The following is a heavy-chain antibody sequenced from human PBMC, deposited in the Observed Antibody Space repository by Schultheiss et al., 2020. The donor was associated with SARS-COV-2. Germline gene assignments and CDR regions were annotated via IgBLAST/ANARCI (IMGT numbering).Heavy chain of an antibody. CDR1: GFTVSSNY. CDR3: AKDRYSGYDSWPYYYYGMDV. J-gene: IGHJ6*02. D-gene: IGHD5-12*01. CDR2: IYSGGST. V-gene: IGHV3-53*05. Sequence: GGSLRLSCAASGFTVSSNYMSWVRQAPGKGLEWVSVIYSGGSTYYADSVKGRFTISRDNSKNTLYLQMNSLRAEDTAVYYCAKDRYSGYDSWPYYYYGMDVWGQGTTVTVSS.